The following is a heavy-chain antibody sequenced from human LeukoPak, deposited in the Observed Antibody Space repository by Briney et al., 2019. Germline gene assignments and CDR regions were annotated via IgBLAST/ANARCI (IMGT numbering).Heavy chain of an antibody. CDR2: IYYSGST. CDR1: GGSISSYY. Sequence: SETLSLTCTVSGGSISSYYWSWIRQPPGKELEWIGYIYYSGSTNYNPSLKSRVTISVDTSKNQFSLKLSSVTAADTAVYYCARLDSSGYHYYWGQGTLVTVSS. D-gene: IGHD3-22*01. CDR3: ARLDSSGYHYY. V-gene: IGHV4-59*01. J-gene: IGHJ4*02.